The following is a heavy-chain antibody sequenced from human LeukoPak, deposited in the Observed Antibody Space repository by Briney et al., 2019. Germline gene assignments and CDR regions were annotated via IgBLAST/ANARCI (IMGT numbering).Heavy chain of an antibody. CDR2: IYYSGST. J-gene: IGHJ6*03. CDR3: ARVSYYYMDV. Sequence: SETLSLTCTVYGGSISSSSYYWGWIRQPPGKGLEWIGSIYYSGSTYYNPSLKSRVTISVDTSKNQFSLKLSSVTAADTAVYYCARVSYYYMDVWGKGTTVTVSS. CDR1: GGSISSSSYY. V-gene: IGHV4-39*07.